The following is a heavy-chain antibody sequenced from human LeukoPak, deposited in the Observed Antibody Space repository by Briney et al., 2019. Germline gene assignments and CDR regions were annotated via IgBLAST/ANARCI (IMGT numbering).Heavy chain of an antibody. J-gene: IGHJ4*02. Sequence: PGGSLRLSCAASGFTFSNYGMHWVRQAPGMGLEWVAFIRSDGSIKYYADSVKGRFTISRDNSKNTLYLQMNSLRAEDTAVYYCAKAPGPYYGDYGDYWGQGTLVTVSS. D-gene: IGHD4-17*01. V-gene: IGHV3-30*02. CDR1: GFTFSNYG. CDR2: IRSDGSIK. CDR3: AKAPGPYYGDYGDY.